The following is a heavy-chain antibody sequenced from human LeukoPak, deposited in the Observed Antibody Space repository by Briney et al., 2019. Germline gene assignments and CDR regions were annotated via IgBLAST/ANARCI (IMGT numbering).Heavy chain of an antibody. Sequence: SETLSLTCTVSGGSISSYYWSWIRQPPGKGLEWIGYIYYSGSTNYNPSLKSRVTISVDTSKNQFSLKLSSVTAADTAVYYCARVLSSHSPKYYFDYWGQGTLVTVSS. J-gene: IGHJ4*02. CDR1: GGSISSYY. V-gene: IGHV4-59*01. D-gene: IGHD2-2*01. CDR3: ARVLSSHSPKYYFDY. CDR2: IYYSGST.